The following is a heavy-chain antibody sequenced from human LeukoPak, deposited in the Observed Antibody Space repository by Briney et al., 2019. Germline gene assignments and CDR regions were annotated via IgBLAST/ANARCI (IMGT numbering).Heavy chain of an antibody. CDR1: GFTFRNYG. CDR3: ARGYSSSWYYFDY. Sequence: GRSLRLSCAASGFTFRNYGMNWVRQAPGKGLEWVSSISSSSSYIYYADSVKGRFTISRDNAKNSLYLQMNSLRAEDTAVYYCARGYSSSWYYFDYWGQGTLVTVSS. V-gene: IGHV3-21*01. J-gene: IGHJ4*02. CDR2: ISSSSSYI. D-gene: IGHD6-13*01.